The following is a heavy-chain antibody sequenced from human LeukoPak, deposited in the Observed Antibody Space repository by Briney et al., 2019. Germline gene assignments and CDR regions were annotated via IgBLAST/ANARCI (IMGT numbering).Heavy chain of an antibody. CDR2: ISSSSTYI. V-gene: IGHV3-21*01. D-gene: IGHD2-15*01. J-gene: IGHJ6*02. CDR3: ARVGCSGGRCPGYGMDV. Sequence: GGSLRLSCAASGSTFSSYSMNWVRQAPGKGLEWVSSISSSSTYIYYADSVKGRFTISRDNAKNSLYLQMNSLRVEDTAVYYCARVGCSGGRCPGYGMDVWGQGTTVTVSS. CDR1: GSTFSSYS.